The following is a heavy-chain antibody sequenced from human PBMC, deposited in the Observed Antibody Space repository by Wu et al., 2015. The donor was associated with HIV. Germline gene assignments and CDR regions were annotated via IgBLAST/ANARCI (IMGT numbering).Heavy chain of an antibody. CDR2: INPNSGGT. V-gene: IGHV1-2*02. CDR3: ASVASYGDYTEHYFDY. J-gene: IGHJ4*02. D-gene: IGHD4-17*01. Sequence: QVQLVQSGAEVKKPGASVKVSCKASGYTFTGYYMHWVRQAPGQGLEWMGWINPNSGGTNYAQKFQGRVTMTRDTSISTAYVELSRLRSDDTAVYYCASVASYGDYTEHYFDYWGQGTLVTVSS. CDR1: GYTFTGYY.